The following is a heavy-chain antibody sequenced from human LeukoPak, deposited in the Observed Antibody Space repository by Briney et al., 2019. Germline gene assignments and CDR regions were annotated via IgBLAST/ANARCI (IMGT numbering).Heavy chain of an antibody. CDR3: ARTRYYYNSRSYGAPYYFDY. Sequence: SETLSLTCTVSGGSIRSSSYWWGWIRQPPGKGLEWIGSMYYSGSAYYNPSLKSRVTISVDTSKSQFSLNLNSVTAADTAVYYCARTRYYYNSRSYGAPYYFDYWGQGTLVTVSS. J-gene: IGHJ4*02. V-gene: IGHV4-39*01. CDR1: GGSIRSSSYW. D-gene: IGHD3-10*01. CDR2: MYYSGSA.